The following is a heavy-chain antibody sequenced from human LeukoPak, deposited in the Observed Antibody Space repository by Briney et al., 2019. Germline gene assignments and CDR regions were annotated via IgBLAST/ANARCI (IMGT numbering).Heavy chain of an antibody. D-gene: IGHD3-10*01. V-gene: IGHV3-74*01. J-gene: IGHJ4*02. CDR3: VRDEYGSESY. Sequence: GGSPRLSCAASGFTFSNYWMHWVRQAPGKGLVWVSRINSDGSRTTYADSVKGRFTISRDNAKNTLYLQMNSLRAEDTAVYYCVRDEYGSESYWGQGTLVTVSS. CDR1: GFTFSNYW. CDR2: INSDGSRT.